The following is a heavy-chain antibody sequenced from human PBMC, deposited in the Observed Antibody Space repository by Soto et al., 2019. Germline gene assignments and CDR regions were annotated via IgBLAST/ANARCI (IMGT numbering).Heavy chain of an antibody. V-gene: IGHV4-34*01. Sequence: LSLTCAGYVGSFTGDYCRWLSQPPGKGLEWIGEINHSGSTNYSPSLKSRVTISVDTSKNQLSLKLSSVTAADTAVYYCARGLWGTKGEGVDYWGQGTLVTVS. CDR3: ARGLWGTKGEGVDY. D-gene: IGHD3-16*01. J-gene: IGHJ4*02. CDR1: VGSFTGDY. CDR2: INHSGST.